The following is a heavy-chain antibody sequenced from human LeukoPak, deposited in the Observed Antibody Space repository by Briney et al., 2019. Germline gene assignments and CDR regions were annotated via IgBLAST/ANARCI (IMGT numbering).Heavy chain of an antibody. V-gene: IGHV4-39*07. J-gene: IGHJ4*02. CDR1: GASISSSNYY. Sequence: SETLSLTCTVSGASISSSNYYWAWIRQPPGKGLEWIGSTYYSGNTYYNPSLKSRVTISVDTSKNQFSLKLSSVTAADTAVYYCARARPSPVYDYWGQGTLVTVSS. D-gene: IGHD1-14*01. CDR2: TYYSGNT. CDR3: ARARPSPVYDY.